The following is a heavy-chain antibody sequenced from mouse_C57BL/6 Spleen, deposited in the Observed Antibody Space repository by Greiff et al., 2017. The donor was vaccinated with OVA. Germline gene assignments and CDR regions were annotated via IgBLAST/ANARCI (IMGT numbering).Heavy chain of an antibody. CDR2: ISSGGSYT. D-gene: IGHD1-1*01. J-gene: IGHJ4*01. Sequence: EVKLVESGGDLVKPGGSLKLSCAASGFTFSSYGMSWVRQTPDKRLEWVATISSGGSYTYYPDSVKGRFTISRDNAKNTLYLQMSSLKSEDTAMYYCASSLPYYYGSSYGAMDYWGQEPQSPSPQ. CDR3: ASSLPYYYGSSYGAMDY. CDR1: GFTFSSYG. V-gene: IGHV5-6*01.